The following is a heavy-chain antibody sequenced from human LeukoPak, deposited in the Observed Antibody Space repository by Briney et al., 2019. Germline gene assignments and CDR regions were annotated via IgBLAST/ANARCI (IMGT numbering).Heavy chain of an antibody. V-gene: IGHV1-2*02. CDR2: INPNSGGT. CDR3: ARAKVLVPDH. Sequence: ASVTVSCKASGYTFTAYYMHWMRQAPGQGPEWMGWINPNSGGTNFAQKSQGRVTMTSDTSISTAYMELSSLRSDDTAIYYCARAKVLVPDHWGQGTLVTVSS. J-gene: IGHJ4*02. CDR1: GYTFTAYY.